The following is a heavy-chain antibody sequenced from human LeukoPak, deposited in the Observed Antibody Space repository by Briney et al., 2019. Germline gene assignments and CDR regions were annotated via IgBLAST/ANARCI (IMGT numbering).Heavy chain of an antibody. CDR1: GYSFTSFW. D-gene: IGHD2-8*01. J-gene: IGHJ4*02. V-gene: IGHV5-51*01. Sequence: GESLKISGKCSGYSFTSFWIGGVRQMPGKGLEGMGIIYPGDSDTRYSPSLQGQVTISAHQSISTADRPWVGLRSADTVMKYCARLVDCNNGVCYRFDYWGQGTVVTVS. CDR3: ARLVDCNNGVCYRFDY. CDR2: IYPGDSDT.